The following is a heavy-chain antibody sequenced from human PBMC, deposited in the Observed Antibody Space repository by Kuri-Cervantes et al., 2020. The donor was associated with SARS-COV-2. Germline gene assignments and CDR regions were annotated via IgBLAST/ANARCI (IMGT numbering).Heavy chain of an antibody. Sequence: ASVKVSCKASGYTFTGYYMHWVRQAPGQGLEWMGWINPNSGGTNYAQKFQGWVTMTRDTSISTAYMELSRLRSDDTAVYYCARGSPASGWYFDYWGQGTLVTVSS. J-gene: IGHJ4*02. CDR3: ARGSPASGWYFDY. V-gene: IGHV1-2*04. CDR2: INPNSGGT. CDR1: GYTFTGYY. D-gene: IGHD6-19*01.